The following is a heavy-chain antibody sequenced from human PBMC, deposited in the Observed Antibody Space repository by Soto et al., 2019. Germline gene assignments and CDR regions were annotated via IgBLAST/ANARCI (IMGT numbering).Heavy chain of an antibody. D-gene: IGHD5-18*01. CDR2: IYYSGST. V-gene: IGHV4-31*01. CDR1: GGSISNGGYY. J-gene: IGHJ6*02. CDR3: ARAPKGRGYSYGPGVDYYYYFGRDV. Sequence: SETLSLSCAVSGGSISNGGYYWSWIRQHPGKGLEWIGYIYYSGSTYDNPSLKRLATISVDTSKNQSTLKMSSVTAADTPEYYCARAPKGRGYSYGPGVDYYYYFGRDVWGQGTTVTVSS.